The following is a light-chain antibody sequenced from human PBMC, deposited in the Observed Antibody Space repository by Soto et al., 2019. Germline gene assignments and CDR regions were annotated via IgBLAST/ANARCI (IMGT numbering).Light chain of an antibody. Sequence: IPLTQSPASLSASVGDIVTITCRASKGMSTYLAWYQQKPGKAPKLLIYAASTLQSGVPSRSSGSGSGTDITLTISSLQPEDFATYYYKQLHSYPYTFGQGTNLEIK. V-gene: IGKV1-9*01. CDR3: KQLHSYPYT. J-gene: IGKJ2*01. CDR1: KGMSTY. CDR2: AAS.